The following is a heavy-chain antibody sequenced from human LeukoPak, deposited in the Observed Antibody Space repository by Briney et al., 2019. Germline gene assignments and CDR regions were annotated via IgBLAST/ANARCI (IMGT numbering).Heavy chain of an antibody. CDR1: GASIRSHH. CDR2: VYYVGST. V-gene: IGHV4-59*11. D-gene: IGHD3-22*01. J-gene: IGHJ4*02. Sequence: SETLSLTCTVSGASIRSHHWTWIRQPPGKGLEWIGNVYYVGSTSYSPSLKSRVTISLDTSKNRFSLEMNSVTAADTAVYYCARSGDSSAYYSFWGQEILVTVSS. CDR3: ARSGDSSAYYSF.